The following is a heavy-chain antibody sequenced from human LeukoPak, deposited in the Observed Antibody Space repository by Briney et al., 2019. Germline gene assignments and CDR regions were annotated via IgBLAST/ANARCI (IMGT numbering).Heavy chain of an antibody. J-gene: IGHJ3*02. CDR3: ARGRDYYDTRDAFDI. CDR1: GGSFSGYY. D-gene: IGHD3-22*01. V-gene: IGHV4-34*01. Sequence: SETLSLTCAVYGGSFSGYYWSWIRQPPGKGLEWIGEINHSGSTNYNPSLKSRVTISVDTSKNQFSLKRSSVTAADTAVYYCARGRDYYDTRDAFDIWGQGTMVTVSS. CDR2: INHSGST.